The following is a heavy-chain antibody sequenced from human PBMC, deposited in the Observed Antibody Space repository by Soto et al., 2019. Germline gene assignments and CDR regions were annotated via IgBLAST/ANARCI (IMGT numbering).Heavy chain of an antibody. J-gene: IGHJ5*02. CDR3: AKSITGTTLIT. D-gene: IGHD1-20*01. CDR2: INPNSGGA. Sequence: GASVKVSCKASGYTFTGYYTHWVRQAPGQGLEWMGWINPNSGGANYAQKFQGRVTMTRDTSISTAYMELSRLRSDDTAVYYCAKSITGTTLITWGQGTLVTVSS. CDR1: GYTFTGYY. V-gene: IGHV1-2*02.